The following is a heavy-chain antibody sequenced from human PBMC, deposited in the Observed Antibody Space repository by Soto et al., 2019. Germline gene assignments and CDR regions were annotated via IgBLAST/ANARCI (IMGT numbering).Heavy chain of an antibody. CDR1: GFTFSSYA. CDR2: ISYDGSNK. Sequence: QVQLVESGGGVAQPGRSLRLSCAASGFTFSSYAMHWVRQAPGKGLEWVAVISYDGSNKYYADSVKGRFTISRDNSKNTLYLQMNSLRAEDTAVYYCARDALNCSGGSCYPNFDYWGQGTLVTVSS. D-gene: IGHD2-15*01. J-gene: IGHJ4*02. V-gene: IGHV3-30-3*01. CDR3: ARDALNCSGGSCYPNFDY.